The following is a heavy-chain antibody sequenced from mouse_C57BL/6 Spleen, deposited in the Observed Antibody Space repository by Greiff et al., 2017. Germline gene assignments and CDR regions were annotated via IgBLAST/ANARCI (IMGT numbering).Heavy chain of an antibody. CDR3: ARYGSSRYGYCDV. Sequence: QVQLQQPGAELVKPGASVKLSCKASGYTFTSYWMHWVKQRPGKGLEWIGMINPNSGSTNYNEKFKNKATLTVDKSSSTAYMQLSSLTAEDSAVYYCARYGSSRYGYCDVWGTGTTVTVSS. V-gene: IGHV1-64*01. CDR2: INPNSGST. J-gene: IGHJ1*03. CDR1: GYTFTSYW. D-gene: IGHD1-1*01.